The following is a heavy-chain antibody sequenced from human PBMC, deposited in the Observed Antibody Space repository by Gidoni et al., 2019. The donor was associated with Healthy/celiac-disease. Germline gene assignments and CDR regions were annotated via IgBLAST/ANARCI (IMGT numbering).Heavy chain of an antibody. J-gene: IGHJ6*02. V-gene: IGHV1-2*04. D-gene: IGHD3-3*01. Sequence: QVQLVQSGAEVKKPGASVKVSCKASGTTFTGYYMHWVRQAPGQGLEWMGWSNPNSGGTNYAQKFQGWVTMTRDTSISTAYMERSRMRSDDTAVYYCARASLDFWSGYYTETYGMDVWGQGTTVTVSS. CDR2: SNPNSGGT. CDR3: ARASLDFWSGYYTETYGMDV. CDR1: GTTFTGYY.